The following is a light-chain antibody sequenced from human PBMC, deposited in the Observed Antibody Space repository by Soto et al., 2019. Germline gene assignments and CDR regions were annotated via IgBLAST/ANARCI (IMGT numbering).Light chain of an antibody. CDR1: SSDVGSYNL. CDR3: SSYTSSSTYV. J-gene: IGLJ1*01. V-gene: IGLV2-14*02. Sequence: QSALAQPASVSGSPGQSITISCTGTSSDVGSYNLVSWYQQHPGKAPKLMIYEVSKRPSGVSNRFSGSKSGNTASLTISGLQAEDEADYYCSSYTSSSTYVFVTGTKVTVL. CDR2: EVS.